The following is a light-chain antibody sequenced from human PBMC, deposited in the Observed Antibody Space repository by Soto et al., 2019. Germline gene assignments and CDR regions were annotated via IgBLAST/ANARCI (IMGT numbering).Light chain of an antibody. CDR3: EQYNSSST. J-gene: IGKJ1*01. Sequence: IQMTQSPSTLSASVGDRVTITCRASQSISIWLAWYPQKPGKAPKLMLYKPSSLESEAPSRFSDSGSGTDFALTISLLQPEDSATYYCEQYNSSSTCGQCTKVDIK. CDR2: KPS. CDR1: QSISIW. V-gene: IGKV1-5*03.